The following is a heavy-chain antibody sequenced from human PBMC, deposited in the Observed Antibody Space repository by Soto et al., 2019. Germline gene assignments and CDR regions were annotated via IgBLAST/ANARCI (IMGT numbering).Heavy chain of an antibody. V-gene: IGHV1-69*13. J-gene: IGHJ4*02. Sequence: SVKVSCKASGGTFSSYAISWVRQAPGQGLEWMGGIIPIFGTANYAQKFQGRVTITADESMSTAYMELSSLRSEDTAVYYCAREEISGDYVFDYWGQGTLVTVSS. CDR1: GGTFSSYA. CDR3: AREEISGDYVFDY. D-gene: IGHD4-17*01. CDR2: IIPIFGTA.